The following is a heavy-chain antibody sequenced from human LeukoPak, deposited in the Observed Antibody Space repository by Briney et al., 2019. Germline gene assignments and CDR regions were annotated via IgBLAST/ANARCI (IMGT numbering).Heavy chain of an antibody. CDR3: ARAGPMIVVVTWFDP. CDR1: GGSISSSSYY. J-gene: IGHJ5*02. V-gene: IGHV4-39*01. CDR2: IYYSGST. Sequence: PSETLSLTCTVSGGSISSSSYYWGWIRQPPGKGLEWIGSIYYSGSTYYNPSLKSRVTISVDTSKNQFSLKLSSVTAADTAVYYCARAGPMIVVVTWFDPWGQGTLVTVSS. D-gene: IGHD3-22*01.